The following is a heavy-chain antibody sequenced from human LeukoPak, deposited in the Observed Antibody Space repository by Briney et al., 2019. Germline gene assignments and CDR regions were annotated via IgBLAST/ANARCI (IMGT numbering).Heavy chain of an antibody. J-gene: IGHJ4*02. CDR2: MNPNSGNT. CDR3: ARGLRGIFGVVIIGLYYFDY. D-gene: IGHD3-3*01. CDR1: GYTFTSYD. V-gene: IGHV1-8*01. Sequence: ASVKVSCKASGYTFTSYDINWVRQATGQGLEWMGWMNPNSGNTGYAQKFQGRVTTTRNTSISTAYMELSSLRSEDTAVYYCARGLRGIFGVVIIGLYYFDYWDQGTLVTVSS.